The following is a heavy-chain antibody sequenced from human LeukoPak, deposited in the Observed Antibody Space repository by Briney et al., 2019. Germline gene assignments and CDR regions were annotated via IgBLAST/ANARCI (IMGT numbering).Heavy chain of an antibody. CDR1: GFTFNTYA. CDR2: ISGSSGNT. D-gene: IGHD3-10*02. V-gene: IGHV3-23*01. J-gene: IGHJ6*04. CDR3: AELGITMIGGV. Sequence: GGSLRLSCAAFGFTFNTYAMSWVRQAPGKGLEWVSAISGSSGNTYYADSVKGRFTISRDNAKNSLYLQMNSLRAEDTAVYYCAELGITMIGGVWGKGTTVTISS.